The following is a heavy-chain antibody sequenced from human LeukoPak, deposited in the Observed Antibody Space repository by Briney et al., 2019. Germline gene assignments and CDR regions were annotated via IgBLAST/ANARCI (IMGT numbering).Heavy chain of an antibody. Sequence: GGSLRLSCEASGFIFSSYVMGWVRQAPGKGLEWVSSISVGGGDTFTADSVKGRFTISRDNSKNTLYLQMNSLRAEDTAVYYCAKDLVAAAGSYWGQGTLVTVSS. CDR1: GFIFSSYV. J-gene: IGHJ4*02. CDR2: ISVGGGDT. V-gene: IGHV3-23*01. CDR3: AKDLVAAAGSY. D-gene: IGHD6-13*01.